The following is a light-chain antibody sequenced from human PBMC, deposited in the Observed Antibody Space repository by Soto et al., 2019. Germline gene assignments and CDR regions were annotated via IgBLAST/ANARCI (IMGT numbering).Light chain of an antibody. J-gene: IGKJ1*01. Sequence: DIQMTQSPSSLSASVGDRVTITCRASQSIGTNLNWYQQKPGKAPKLLIYAASSLQSGVPSRFSGSGSGTDFTLTISSLQPEDYATYSCQQTFTLPWTFGQGTKVDIK. V-gene: IGKV1-39*01. CDR3: QQTFTLPWT. CDR2: AAS. CDR1: QSIGTN.